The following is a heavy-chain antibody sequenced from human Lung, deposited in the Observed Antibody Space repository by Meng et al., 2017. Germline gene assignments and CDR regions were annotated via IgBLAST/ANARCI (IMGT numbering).Heavy chain of an antibody. Sequence: EVQLVESGGGLVKPGGSMRLSCAAPGFTCSSYSMNWVRQAPGKGLEWVSSISSSSSYIYYADSVKGRFTISRDNAKNSLYLQMNSLRAEDTAVYYCARLPLLWFGESNDFDYWGQGTLVTVSS. D-gene: IGHD3-10*01. CDR3: ARLPLLWFGESNDFDY. CDR2: ISSSSSYI. CDR1: GFTCSSYS. V-gene: IGHV3-21*02. J-gene: IGHJ4*02.